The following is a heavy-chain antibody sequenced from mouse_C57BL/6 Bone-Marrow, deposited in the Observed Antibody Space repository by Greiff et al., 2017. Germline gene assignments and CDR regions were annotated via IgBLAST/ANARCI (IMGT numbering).Heavy chain of an antibody. CDR2: IRNKANNHAT. Sequence: DVMLVESGGGLVQPGGSMKLSCAASGFTFSDAWMDWVRQSPEKGLEWVAEIRNKANNHATYYAESVKGRFTISRDDSKSSVYLQMNSLRAEDTGIYYGTRRHYDYDGYAMDYWGQGTSVTVSS. D-gene: IGHD2-4*01. CDR3: TRRHYDYDGYAMDY. J-gene: IGHJ4*01. CDR1: GFTFSDAW. V-gene: IGHV6-6*01.